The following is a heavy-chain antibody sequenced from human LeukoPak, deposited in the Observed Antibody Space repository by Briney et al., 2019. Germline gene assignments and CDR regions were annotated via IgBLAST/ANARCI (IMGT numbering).Heavy chain of an antibody. CDR1: GFTFSNYA. V-gene: IGHV3-23*01. D-gene: IGHD2-2*01. J-gene: IGHJ4*02. Sequence: GGSLRLSCAASGFTFSNYAMSWVRQAPGKGLEWVSVIKGSGGSTDYEDSVKGRFTISREKSKNTLYLQMNSLRAEDTAVYYCAKDWAVVVPAAWADLDYWGQGTLVTVSS. CDR2: IKGSGGST. CDR3: AKDWAVVVPAAWADLDY.